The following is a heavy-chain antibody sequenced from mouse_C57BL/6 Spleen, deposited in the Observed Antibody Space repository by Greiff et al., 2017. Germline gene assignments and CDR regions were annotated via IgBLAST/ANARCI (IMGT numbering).Heavy chain of an antibody. CDR2: FNYDGSST. Sequence: EVKLVESEGGLVQPGSSMKLSCTASGFTFSDYYMAWVRQVPEKGLEWVANFNYDGSSTYSLDSLKSRFIFSRDNAKNILYLQMSCLKSEDTATENCARETMWGFAYWGQGTLVTVSA. D-gene: IGHD1-1*02. CDR1: GFTFSDYY. CDR3: ARETMWGFAY. V-gene: IGHV5-16*01. J-gene: IGHJ3*01.